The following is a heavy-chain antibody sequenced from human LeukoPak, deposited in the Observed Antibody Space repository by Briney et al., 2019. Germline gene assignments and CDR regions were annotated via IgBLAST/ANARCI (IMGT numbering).Heavy chain of an antibody. CDR3: AREAMSSSGYYGPLDY. J-gene: IGHJ4*02. D-gene: IGHD3-22*01. CDR2: ISYDGSNK. CDR1: GFTFSSCA. Sequence: TGRSLRLSCAASGFTFSSCAMHWVRQAPGKGLEWVAVISYDGSNKYYADSVKGRFTISRDNSKNTLYLQMNSLRAEDTAVYYCAREAMSSSGYYGPLDYWGQGTLVTVSS. V-gene: IGHV3-30-3*01.